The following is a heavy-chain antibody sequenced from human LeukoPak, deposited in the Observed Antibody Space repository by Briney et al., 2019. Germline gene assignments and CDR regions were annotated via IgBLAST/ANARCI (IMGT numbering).Heavy chain of an antibody. J-gene: IGHJ4*02. D-gene: IGHD2-2*01. V-gene: IGHV3-30*02. Sequence: GGSLRLSCAPSGFTFSSYGTHWVRQAPGKGLECVAFIRYDGSNKYYADSVKGRFTISRDDSKNTLYLQMNSLRAEDTAVYYCAKDQGAVVPAALGVNGVDYWGQGTLVTVSS. CDR3: AKDQGAVVPAALGVNGVDY. CDR1: GFTFSSYG. CDR2: IRYDGSNK.